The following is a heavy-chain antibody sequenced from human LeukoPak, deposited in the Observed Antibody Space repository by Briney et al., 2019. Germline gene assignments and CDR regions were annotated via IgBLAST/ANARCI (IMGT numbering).Heavy chain of an antibody. CDR3: ARASGYDYV. Sequence: QTGGSLRLSCAASGFTFSSYGMSWVRQAPGKGLEWVSAISGSGGSTYYADSVKGRFTISRDNAKNSLYLQMNSLRAEDTAVYYCARASGYDYVWGQGTLVTVSS. CDR1: GFTFSSYG. J-gene: IGHJ4*02. D-gene: IGHD3-16*01. CDR2: ISGSGGST. V-gene: IGHV3-23*01.